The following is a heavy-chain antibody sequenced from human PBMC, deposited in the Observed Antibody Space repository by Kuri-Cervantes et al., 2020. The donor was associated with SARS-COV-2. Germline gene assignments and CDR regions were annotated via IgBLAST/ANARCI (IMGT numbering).Heavy chain of an antibody. D-gene: IGHD1-1*01. CDR2: ISGSGGST. CDR1: GFTFSSYA. V-gene: IGHV3-23*01. J-gene: IGHJ1*01. CDR3: AKVPISETKYFQH. Sequence: LTCAASGFTFSSYAMSWVRQAPGKGLEWVSAISGSGGSTYYADSVKGRFTISRDNSKNTLYLQMNSLRAEDTSVYYCAKVPISETKYFQHWGQGTLVTVSS.